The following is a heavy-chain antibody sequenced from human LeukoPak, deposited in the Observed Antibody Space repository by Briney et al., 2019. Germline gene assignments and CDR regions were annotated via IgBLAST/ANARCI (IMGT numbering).Heavy chain of an antibody. CDR3: ARTTTPHYYGSGSYALGY. CDR1: GLTVSSYW. D-gene: IGHD3-10*01. V-gene: IGHV3-74*01. CDR2: INSDGSST. Sequence: GGSLRLSCAASGLTVSSYWMHWLRQALGKGLVWVSRINSDGSSTSYADSVKGRFTISRDNSKNTLYLQMSSLSAEDTAVYYCARTTTPHYYGSGSYALGYWGQGTLVTVPS. J-gene: IGHJ4*02.